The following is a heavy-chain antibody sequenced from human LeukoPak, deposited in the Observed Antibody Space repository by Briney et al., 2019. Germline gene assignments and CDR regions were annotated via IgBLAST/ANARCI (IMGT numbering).Heavy chain of an antibody. CDR3: ARDPHKYCSGGSCYSY. J-gene: IGHJ4*02. D-gene: IGHD2-15*01. CDR2: IYTSGST. V-gene: IGHV4-4*07. CDR1: GGSISSYY. Sequence: SETLSLTCTVSGGSISSYYWSWIRQPAGKGLEWIGRIYTSGSTNYNPSLKSRVTMSVDTSKNQFSLKLSSVTAADTAVYYCARDPHKYCSGGSCYSYWGQGTLVTVSS.